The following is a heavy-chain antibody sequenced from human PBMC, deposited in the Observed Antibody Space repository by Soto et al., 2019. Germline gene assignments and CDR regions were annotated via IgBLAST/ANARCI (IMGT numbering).Heavy chain of an antibody. D-gene: IGHD6-19*01. Sequence: QVQLVQSGAEVKKPGASVKVSCKASGYTFTSYAMHWVRQAPGQRLEWMGWINAGNGNTKYSQKFQGRVTITRDTSASTAYMELSSLRSEDTAVYYCARAPVDWPETVAGMTSPYYFDYWGQGTLVTVSS. V-gene: IGHV1-3*01. J-gene: IGHJ4*02. CDR3: ARAPVDWPETVAGMTSPYYFDY. CDR1: GYTFTSYA. CDR2: INAGNGNT.